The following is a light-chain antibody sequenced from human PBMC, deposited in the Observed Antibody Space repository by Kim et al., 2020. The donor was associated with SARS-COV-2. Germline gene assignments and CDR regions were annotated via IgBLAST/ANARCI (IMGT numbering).Light chain of an antibody. J-gene: IGLJ2*01. Sequence: SSELTQDPAVSVALGQTVRITCQGDSLRSYYASWYQQKPRQAPVLVIYGKNNWPSGIPDRFSGSSSGNTASLTITGAQAEDEADYYCNSRDSSGNHLVFGGGTQLTVL. CDR3: NSRDSSGNHLV. CDR2: GKN. CDR1: SLRSYY. V-gene: IGLV3-19*01.